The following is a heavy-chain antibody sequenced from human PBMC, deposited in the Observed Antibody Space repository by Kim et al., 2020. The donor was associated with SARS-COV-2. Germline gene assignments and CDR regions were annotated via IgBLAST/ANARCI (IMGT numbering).Heavy chain of an antibody. CDR3: ARDMYYGSGSYYTSPYGMDV. V-gene: IGHV3-74*01. J-gene: IGHJ6*02. D-gene: IGHD3-10*01. CDR1: GFTFSSYW. Sequence: GGSLRLSCAASGFTFSSYWMHWVRQAPGKGLVWVSRINSDGSSTSYADSVNGRFTISRDNAKNTLYLQMNSLRAEDTAVYYCARDMYYGSGSYYTSPYGMDVWGQGTTVTVSS. CDR2: INSDGSST.